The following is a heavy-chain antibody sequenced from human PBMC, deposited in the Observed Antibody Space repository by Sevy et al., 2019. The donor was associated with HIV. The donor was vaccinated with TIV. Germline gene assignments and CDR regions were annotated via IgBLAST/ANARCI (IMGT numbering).Heavy chain of an antibody. V-gene: IGHV3-23*01. CDR1: GFTFSSYA. Sequence: GETLKISCAASGFTFSSYAMSWVRQAPGKGLEWVSAISGGVGSTYYADSVKGRFTISRDNSKNTLYLQMNSLRAEDTAVYYCASGYSSGGAFDIWGQGTMVTVSS. D-gene: IGHD5-18*01. CDR3: ASGYSSGGAFDI. CDR2: ISGGVGST. J-gene: IGHJ3*02.